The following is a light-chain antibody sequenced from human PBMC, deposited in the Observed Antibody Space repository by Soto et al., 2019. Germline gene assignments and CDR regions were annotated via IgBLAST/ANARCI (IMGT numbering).Light chain of an antibody. CDR2: DAS. CDR3: QQRSNWPWT. J-gene: IGKJ1*01. V-gene: IGKV3-11*01. Sequence: EIVLTQSPATLSLSPGERVTLSCRASQSVGTYLAWYQQRPGQATRLLLYDASNRATGIPARFSGSGSGTDFTLPISSLETEDFAVYYCQQRSNWPWTFGQGTKVEIK. CDR1: QSVGTY.